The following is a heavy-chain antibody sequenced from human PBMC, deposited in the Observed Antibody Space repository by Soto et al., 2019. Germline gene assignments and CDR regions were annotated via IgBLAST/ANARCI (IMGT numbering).Heavy chain of an antibody. CDR3: ATTASGTNYFDH. J-gene: IGHJ4*02. Sequence: QVQLVQSGTEARKPGASVKVSCRASGYIFTGYAIQWVRQAPGQRLEWMGWIAAGNGNTRYSQKFRDRVTISRDISASTAYMELTSLRSEHTDIYYCATTASGTNYFDHWGQGTLVTVYS. CDR1: GYIFTGYA. D-gene: IGHD4-4*01. CDR2: IAAGNGNT. V-gene: IGHV1-3*01.